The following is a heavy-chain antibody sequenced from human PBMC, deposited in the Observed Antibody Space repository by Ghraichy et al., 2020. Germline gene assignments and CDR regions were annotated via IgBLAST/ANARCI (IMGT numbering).Heavy chain of an antibody. V-gene: IGHV3-66*01. CDR3: AKGYCSSASCRGAFDI. CDR1: GFTVSSKY. J-gene: IGHJ3*02. D-gene: IGHD2-2*01. Sequence: GGSLRLSCAASGFTVSSKYMSWVRQAPGKGLECVSVIYSGGNTYYADSVKGRFTISRDSAENTLYLQMSSLRAEDTAVYYCAKGYCSSASCRGAFDIWGQVTMVTVSS. CDR2: IYSGGNT.